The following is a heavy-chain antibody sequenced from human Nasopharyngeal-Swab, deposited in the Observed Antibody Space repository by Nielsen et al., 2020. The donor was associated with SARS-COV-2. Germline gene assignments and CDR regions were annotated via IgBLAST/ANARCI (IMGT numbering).Heavy chain of an antibody. V-gene: IGHV4-39*01. CDR2: FSYSGST. CDR3: ASYFYDSSDYSYWFDP. J-gene: IGHJ5*02. CDR1: GDSISSNSYY. Sequence: SETLSLTCTVSGDSISSNSYYWGWLRQSPGKGLEWIGRFSYSGSTYFNPSLKSRVTISVDTSKNQFSVKLSSVTAADTAVYYCASYFYDSSDYSYWFDPWGQGTLVTVSS. D-gene: IGHD3-22*01.